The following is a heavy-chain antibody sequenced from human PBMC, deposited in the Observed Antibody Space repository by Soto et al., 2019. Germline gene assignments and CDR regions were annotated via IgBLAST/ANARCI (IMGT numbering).Heavy chain of an antibody. CDR2: IYYRGNT. Sequence: SETLSLTCSVSGDSINSDKYYWGWIRQPPGKGLEWIGSIYYRGNTYYNPSLQTRVTISLDKSKSQFSLELNSVTAADSAMYFCARLEGLATISYYFDFWGQGALVTVSS. CDR3: ARLEGLATISYYFDF. V-gene: IGHV4-39*01. CDR1: GDSINSDKYY. D-gene: IGHD3-9*01. J-gene: IGHJ4*02.